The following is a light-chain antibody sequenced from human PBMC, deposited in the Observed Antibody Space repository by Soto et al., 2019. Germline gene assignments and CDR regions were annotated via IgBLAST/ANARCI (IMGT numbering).Light chain of an antibody. V-gene: IGLV2-8*01. CDR2: EVS. Sequence: QSALTQPPSASGSPGQSVTISCTGTSSDVGGYNYVSWYQQHPGKAPKLMIYEVSKRPSGVPDRFSGSKSGNTASLTVSGLQAEDEADYYCSSYAGSNNWVFGGGTQLTGL. CDR1: SSDVGGYNY. CDR3: SSYAGSNNWV. J-gene: IGLJ3*02.